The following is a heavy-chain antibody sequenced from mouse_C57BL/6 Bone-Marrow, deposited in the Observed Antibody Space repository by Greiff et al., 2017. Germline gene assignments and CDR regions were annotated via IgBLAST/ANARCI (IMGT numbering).Heavy chain of an antibody. Sequence: EVLLVESGGDLVKPGGSLKLSCAASGFTFSSYGMSWVRQTPDKRLEWVATISNGGSYTYYPDSVKGRFTISRDNAKNTLYLQMSSLKSEDTAMYYCARRVRGFAYWGQGTLVTVSA. V-gene: IGHV5-6*01. CDR2: ISNGGSYT. CDR3: ARRVRGFAY. CDR1: GFTFSSYG. J-gene: IGHJ3*01.